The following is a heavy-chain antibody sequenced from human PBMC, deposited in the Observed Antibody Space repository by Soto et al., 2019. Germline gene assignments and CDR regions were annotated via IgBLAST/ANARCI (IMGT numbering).Heavy chain of an antibody. CDR3: ASLAGGHHSSSWTYFDY. V-gene: IGHV3-30-3*01. D-gene: IGHD6-13*01. CDR2: ISYDGSNK. CDR1: GITFSSYA. Sequence: QVQLVESGGGVVQPGRSLRLSCAASGITFSSYAMHWVRQAPGKGLEWVAVISYDGSNKFYADSVKGRFTISRDNSKNTLYLQMHSLRAEDTALYYCASLAGGHHSSSWTYFDYWGQGTLVTVSS. J-gene: IGHJ4*02.